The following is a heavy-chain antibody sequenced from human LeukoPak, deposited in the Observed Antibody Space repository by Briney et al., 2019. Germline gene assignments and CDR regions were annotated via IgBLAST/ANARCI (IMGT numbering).Heavy chain of an antibody. V-gene: IGHV3-74*01. J-gene: IGHJ3*02. D-gene: IGHD6-6*01. Sequence: GGSLRLSCAASGFTFSSYWMHWVRRAPGKGLVWVSYINSDGSTTTYADSVKGRFTISTDNAKNTLYLQMNSLRAEDTAVYYCARGGVSSAFDIWGQGTMVTVSS. CDR3: ARGGVSSAFDI. CDR2: INSDGSTT. CDR1: GFTFSSYW.